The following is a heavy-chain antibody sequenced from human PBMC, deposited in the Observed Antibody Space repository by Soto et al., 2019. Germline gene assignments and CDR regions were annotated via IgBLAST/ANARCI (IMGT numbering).Heavy chain of an antibody. Sequence: GGSLRLSCAASGFTFVNAWINWVRQAPGKGLEWVGRVKSKTDGGTTDYAAPVKGRFTISRDDSKNTLYLQMNSLKTEDTAVYYCTTGLEYPNWNRPSWGQGTLVTVSS. J-gene: IGHJ4*02. V-gene: IGHV3-15*07. CDR1: GFTFVNAW. D-gene: IGHD1-1*01. CDR3: TTGLEYPNWNRPS. CDR2: VKSKTDGGTT.